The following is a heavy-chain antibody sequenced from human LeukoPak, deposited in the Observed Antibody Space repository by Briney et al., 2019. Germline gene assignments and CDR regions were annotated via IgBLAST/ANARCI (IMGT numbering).Heavy chain of an antibody. J-gene: IGHJ4*02. V-gene: IGHV3-48*04. CDR3: ARGRYSGSYLLDY. Sequence: GGSLRLSCAASGFTFNTYTMNWVRQAPGKGLEWVSYTSSSRSTIYYAASVRGRFTISRDNAKNSLYLQMNSLRAEDTALYYCARGRYSGSYLLDYWGQGTLVTVSS. D-gene: IGHD1-26*01. CDR1: GFTFNTYT. CDR2: TSSSRSTI.